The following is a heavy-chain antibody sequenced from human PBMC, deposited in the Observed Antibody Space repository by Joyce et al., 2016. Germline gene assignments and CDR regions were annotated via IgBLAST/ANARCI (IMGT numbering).Heavy chain of an antibody. V-gene: IGHV3-74*01. J-gene: IGHJ4*02. CDR2: SNSDGGVT. D-gene: IGHD6-13*01. CDR3: ATGGSSWYPH. CDR1: GFTFSGSW. Sequence: EVQLVESGGGLVQPGRSLRLSCAASGFTFSGSWMYWVRQAPGKGLVWVSRSNSDGGVTNYADSVQGRFAISRDNARNTVYLQMNSLRVEDTAIYYCATGGSSWYPHWGRGTLVTVSS.